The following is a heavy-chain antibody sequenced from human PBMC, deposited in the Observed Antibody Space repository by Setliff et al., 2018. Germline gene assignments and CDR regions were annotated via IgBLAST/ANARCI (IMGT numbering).Heavy chain of an antibody. J-gene: IGHJ4*02. CDR1: GGSITSGTYY. V-gene: IGHV4-39*02. D-gene: IGHD5-12*01. CDR2: VYHSGKT. CDR3: ARTFSGYLSYFDS. Sequence: SETLSLTCSVSGGSITSGTYYWGWIRQSPVKGLEWIGNVYHSGKTYYNPSLKSRVTISVDTSKNHFSLRLTSVTAADTAIYFCARTFSGYLSYFDSWGQGTLVTVLL.